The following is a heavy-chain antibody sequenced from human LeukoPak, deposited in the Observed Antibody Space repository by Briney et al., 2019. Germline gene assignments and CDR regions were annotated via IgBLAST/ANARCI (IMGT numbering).Heavy chain of an antibody. CDR2: TYYRSKWYN. CDR1: GDSVSSNSAA. V-gene: IGHV6-1*01. J-gene: IGHJ5*02. CDR3: ARDLGYFDPNWFDP. D-gene: IGHD3-9*01. Sequence: SQTLSLTCAISGDSVSSNSAAWNWIRQSPSRGLEWLGRTYYRSKWYNDYAVSVKSRITINADTSRNQISLQLNSVTPEDTAVYYCARDLGYFDPNWFDPWGQGTLVTVSS.